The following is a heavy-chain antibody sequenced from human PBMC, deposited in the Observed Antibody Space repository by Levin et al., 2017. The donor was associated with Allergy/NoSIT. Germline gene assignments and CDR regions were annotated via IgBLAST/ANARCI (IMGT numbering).Heavy chain of an antibody. V-gene: IGHV1-2*06. CDR3: ARVGARYYGSGSYYRGDNF. J-gene: IGHJ4*02. Sequence: ASVKVSCKASGYTFTGYYMHWVRQAPGQGLEWMGRINPNSGGTNYAQKFQGRVTMTRDTSISTAYMELSRLRSDDTAVYYCARVGARYYGSGSYYRGDNFWGQGTLVTVSS. CDR1: GYTFTGYY. D-gene: IGHD3-10*01. CDR2: INPNSGGT.